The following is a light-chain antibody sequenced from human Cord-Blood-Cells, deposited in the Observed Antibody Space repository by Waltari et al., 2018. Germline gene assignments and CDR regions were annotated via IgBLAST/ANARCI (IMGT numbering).Light chain of an antibody. V-gene: IGKV2-28*01. CDR2: LGS. CDR3: MQALQTPPFT. Sequence: DIVMTQSPLSLPVTPGEPASISFRSSQSLLHSNGYNYLDWYLQKQGQSPQLLIYLGSNRASGVPDRFSGSGSGTDFTLKISRVEAEDVGVYYCMQALQTPPFTFGPGTKVDIK. CDR1: QSLLHSNGYNY. J-gene: IGKJ3*01.